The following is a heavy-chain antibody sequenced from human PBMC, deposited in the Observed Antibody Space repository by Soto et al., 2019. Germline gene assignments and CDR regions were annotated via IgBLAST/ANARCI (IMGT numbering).Heavy chain of an antibody. CDR2: INHSGST. V-gene: IGHV4-34*01. CDR1: GGSFSGYY. CDR3: AGGGVFWSGYYNPKGYYYGMDV. Sequence: SETLSLTCAVYGGSFSGYYWSWIRQPPGKGLEWIGEINHSGSTNYNPSLKSRVTISVDTSKNQFSLKLSSVTAADTAVYYCAGGGVFWSGYYNPKGYYYGMDVWGQGTTVTVSS. J-gene: IGHJ6*02. D-gene: IGHD3-3*01.